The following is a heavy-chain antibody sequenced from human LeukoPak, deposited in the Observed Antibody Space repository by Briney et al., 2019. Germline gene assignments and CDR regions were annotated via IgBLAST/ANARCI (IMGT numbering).Heavy chain of an antibody. V-gene: IGHV3-74*01. Sequence: GGSLRLSCEASGFTFSRYWVHWVRHAPGKGMVWVSRIKSDGKTNYADSVKGRFTISRDNAKNTVSLQMDSLRAEDTGVYYCARAPSEVGGYYPEYFRHWGQGTLVTVSS. CDR1: GFTFSRYW. CDR3: ARAPSEVGGYYPEYFRH. J-gene: IGHJ1*01. D-gene: IGHD3-22*01. CDR2: IKSDGKT.